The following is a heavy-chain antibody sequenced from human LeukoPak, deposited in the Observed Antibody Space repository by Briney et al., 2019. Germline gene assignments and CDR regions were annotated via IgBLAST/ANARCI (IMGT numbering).Heavy chain of an antibody. CDR1: GGSISSSSYY. V-gene: IGHV4-39*01. J-gene: IGHJ4*02. Sequence: SETLSLTCTVSGGSISSSSYYWGWIRQPPGKGLEWIGSIYYSGSTYYNPSLKSRVTISVDTSKNQFSLKLSSVTAADTAVYYCARLVYYDSSDYYSQYYFDYWGQGTLVTVSS. CDR2: IYYSGST. CDR3: ARLVYYDSSDYYSQYYFDY. D-gene: IGHD3-22*01.